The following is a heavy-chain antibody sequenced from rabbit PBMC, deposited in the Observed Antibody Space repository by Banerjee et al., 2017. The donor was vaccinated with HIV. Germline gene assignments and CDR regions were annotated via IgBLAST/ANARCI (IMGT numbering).Heavy chain of an antibody. CDR1: GFSFSSSYW. CDR3: AKDGGSDYDWAMDL. CDR2: MYTGSSGST. J-gene: IGHJ6*01. D-gene: IGHD8-1*01. V-gene: IGHV1S45*01. Sequence: QEQLEESGGDLVKPEGSLTLTCTASGFSFSSSYWICWVRQAPGKGLEWIACMYTGSSGSTYYASWAKGRFTISKTSSTTVTLQMTSLTAADTATYFCAKDGGSDYDWAMDLWGQGTLVTVS.